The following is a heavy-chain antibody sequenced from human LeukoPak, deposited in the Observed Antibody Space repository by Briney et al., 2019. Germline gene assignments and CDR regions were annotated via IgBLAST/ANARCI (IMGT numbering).Heavy chain of an antibody. CDR2: IYSGGST. J-gene: IGHJ1*01. Sequence: GGSLRLSCAASGFTVSSNYMSWVRQAPGKGLEWVSLIYSGGSTFYADSVKGRFTISRDNSKNTLYLQMNSLRAEDTAVYYCATYSTRNAREFQSWGQGTLVTVSS. CDR3: ATYSTRNAREFQS. D-gene: IGHD4-11*01. CDR1: GFTVSSNY. V-gene: IGHV3-66*01.